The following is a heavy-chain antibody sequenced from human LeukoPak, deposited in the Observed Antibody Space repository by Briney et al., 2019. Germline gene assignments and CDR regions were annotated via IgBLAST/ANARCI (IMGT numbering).Heavy chain of an antibody. Sequence: GESLKISCKGSGFTFSSYWIGWVRQMPGKGLEWMGIIYPRDSDTSNRPPFQGQVTISADNSITTAYLQWSSLKASDTAMYYCARSAAARRGLYFDYWGQGTLVTIPS. CDR1: GFTFSSYW. D-gene: IGHD6-6*01. J-gene: IGHJ4*02. V-gene: IGHV5-51*01. CDR3: ARSAAARRGLYFDY. CDR2: IYPRDSDT.